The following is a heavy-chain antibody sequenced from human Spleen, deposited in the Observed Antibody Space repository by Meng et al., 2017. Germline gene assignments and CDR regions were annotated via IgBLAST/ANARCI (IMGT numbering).Heavy chain of an antibody. CDR2: ISAYNGDT. Sequence: QVQLVQSGAEVRKPGASVKVSCKASGYTYTHHGIGWVRHAPGQGLEWMGWISAYNGDTIYVQKFQGRVTVTTDASTSTAYMELRSLRSDDTAVYYCARGTPGRSYSDYWGPGTLVTVSS. CDR1: GYTYTHHG. J-gene: IGHJ4*02. V-gene: IGHV1-18*01. CDR3: ARGTPGRSYSDY. D-gene: IGHD3-10*01.